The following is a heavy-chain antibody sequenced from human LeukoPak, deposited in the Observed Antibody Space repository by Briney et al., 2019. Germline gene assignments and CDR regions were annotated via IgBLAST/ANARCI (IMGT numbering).Heavy chain of an antibody. D-gene: IGHD3-10*01. CDR3: ARAGFTFSDYFGSFFDY. V-gene: IGHV3-48*01. CDR1: GFTLFTYW. Sequence: PGGSLRLSCAASGFTLFTYWMNWVRQAPGKGLEWVSHISSSSSTRYYADSVKGRFTLSRDNAKNSLYLQMNSLRAEDTAVYYCARAGFTFSDYFGSFFDYWGQGTLVTVSS. J-gene: IGHJ4*02. CDR2: ISSSSSTR.